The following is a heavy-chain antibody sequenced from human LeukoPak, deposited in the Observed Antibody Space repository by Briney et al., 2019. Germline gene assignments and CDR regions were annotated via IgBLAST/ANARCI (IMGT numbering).Heavy chain of an antibody. CDR2: IKQDGSDK. Sequence: GGSLRLSCAASGFTFSSYWMNWVRQAPGKGLKWVANIKQDGSDKYYVDSVKGRFTISRDNAKNSLYLQMNSLRAEDTAVYYCARDYSASGAHDYWGQGTLVTVSS. D-gene: IGHD3-10*01. CDR3: ARDYSASGAHDY. V-gene: IGHV3-7*01. J-gene: IGHJ4*02. CDR1: GFTFSSYW.